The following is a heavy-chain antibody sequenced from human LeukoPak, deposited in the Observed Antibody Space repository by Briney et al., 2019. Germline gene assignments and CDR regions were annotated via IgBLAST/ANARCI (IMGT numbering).Heavy chain of an antibody. J-gene: IGHJ4*02. CDR3: AKDLAPWQLVMKGLDY. CDR2: IKQDGSEK. CDR1: GFTFSSYW. Sequence: GGSLRLSCAASGFTFSSYWMSWVRQAPGKGLEWVANIKQDGSEKYYVDSVKGRFTISRDNSKNMVYLQMNSLRAEDTAVNYCAKDLAPWQLVMKGLDYWGQGTLVTVYS. D-gene: IGHD6-13*01. V-gene: IGHV3-7*01.